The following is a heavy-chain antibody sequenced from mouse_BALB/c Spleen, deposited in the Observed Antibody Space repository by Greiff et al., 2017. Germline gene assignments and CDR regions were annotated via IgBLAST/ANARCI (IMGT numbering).Heavy chain of an antibody. D-gene: IGHD3-2*01. CDR3: ASGTARATFDY. J-gene: IGHJ2*01. Sequence: VQLQQSGPELVKPGASVRISCKASGYTFTSYYIHWVKQRPGQGLEWIGWIYPGNVNTKYNEKFKGKATLTADKSSSTAYMQLSSLTSEDSAVYFCASGTARATFDYWGQGTTLTVSS. CDR1: GYTFTSYY. V-gene: IGHV1S56*01. CDR2: IYPGNVNT.